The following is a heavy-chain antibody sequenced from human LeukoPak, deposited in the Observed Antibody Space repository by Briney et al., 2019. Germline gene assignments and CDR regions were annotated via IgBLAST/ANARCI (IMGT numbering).Heavy chain of an antibody. CDR1: GSTFSKHA. CDR2: ISDSGGST. Sequence: GGSLRLSCAASGSTFSKHALSWVRQAPGKGLEWVSAISDSGGSTYYADSVKGRFTISRDNSKNTLHLQMNSLRAEDTAVYYCAKGVFLDYWGQGTLVTVSS. D-gene: IGHD2-8*01. V-gene: IGHV3-23*01. J-gene: IGHJ4*02. CDR3: AKGVFLDY.